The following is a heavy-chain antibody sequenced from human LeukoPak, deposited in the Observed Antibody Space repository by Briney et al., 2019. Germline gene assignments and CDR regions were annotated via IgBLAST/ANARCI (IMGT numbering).Heavy chain of an antibody. CDR1: GFTFSHFS. D-gene: IGHD2/OR15-2a*01. CDR3: ARDSGNYIDY. CDR2: ISGSSKTI. J-gene: IGHJ4*01. V-gene: IGHV3-48*02. Sequence: GGSLRLSCTASGFTFSHFSMNWVRLAPGRGLQWVSFISGSSKTIYYGDSVKGRFTISRDNAKNSLYLQMNGLRDEDAALYFCARDSGNYIDYWGQGTQVVVSS.